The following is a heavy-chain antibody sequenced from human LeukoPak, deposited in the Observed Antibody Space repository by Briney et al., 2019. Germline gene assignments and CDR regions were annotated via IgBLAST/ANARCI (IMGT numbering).Heavy chain of an antibody. CDR3: ARVFSSMDAFDI. CDR2: INPNTGGT. Sequence: ASVKVSCKASGYIFTGYYMHWVRQAPGQGLEWMGWINPNTGGTNYAQKFQGRVTMTRDTSISTAYMELSRLRSDDTAVYYCARVFSSMDAFDIWGQGTMVTVSS. V-gene: IGHV1-2*02. CDR1: GYIFTGYY. J-gene: IGHJ3*02. D-gene: IGHD6-6*01.